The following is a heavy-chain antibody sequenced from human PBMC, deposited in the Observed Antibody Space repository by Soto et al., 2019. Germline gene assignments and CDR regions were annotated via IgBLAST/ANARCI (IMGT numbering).Heavy chain of an antibody. CDR2: INSGGDLT. CDR1: GFTFSSHA. CDR3: AKLVASATSY. V-gene: IGHV3-23*01. Sequence: EVQLLESGGDLVPPGGSLRLSCAASGFTFSSHAVIWVRQAPGKGLEWVSAINSGGDLTYYADSVKGRFTISRDNSKNTLYLQMSSLRSEDTALYYCAKLVASATSYWGQGTLVAVSS. J-gene: IGHJ4*02. D-gene: IGHD2-21*02.